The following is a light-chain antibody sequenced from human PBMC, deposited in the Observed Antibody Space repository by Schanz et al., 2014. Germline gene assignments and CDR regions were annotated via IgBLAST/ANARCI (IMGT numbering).Light chain of an antibody. J-gene: IGLJ1*01. V-gene: IGLV2-11*01. CDR3: CSYAGSYSDV. CDR1: SSDVGGYNS. Sequence: QSALTQPASVSGSPGQSITISCTGTSSDVGGYNSVSWYQQHPGKAPKLMIYDVTNRPSGVPDRFSGSKSGNTASLTISGLQDEDEADYYCCSYAGSYSDVFGTGTKLTVL. CDR2: DVT.